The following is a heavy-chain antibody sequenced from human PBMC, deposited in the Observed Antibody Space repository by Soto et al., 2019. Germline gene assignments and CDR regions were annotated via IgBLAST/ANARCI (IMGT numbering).Heavy chain of an antibody. D-gene: IGHD2-2*01. CDR1: GGSFSGYY. Sequence: QVQLQQWGAGLLKPSETLSLTCAVYGGSFSGYYWSWIRQPPGKGLEWIGEINHSGSTNYNPSLXSRVTISVDTXXNXFXXKLSSVTAADTAVYYCARGRIVVVPAAIGRNWFDPWGQGTLVTVSS. CDR2: INHSGST. CDR3: ARGRIVVVPAAIGRNWFDP. V-gene: IGHV4-34*01. J-gene: IGHJ5*02.